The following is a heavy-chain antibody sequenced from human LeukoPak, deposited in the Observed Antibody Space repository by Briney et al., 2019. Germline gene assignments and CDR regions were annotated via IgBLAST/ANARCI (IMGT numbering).Heavy chain of an antibody. CDR3: AKQGIFPGPFDY. D-gene: IGHD3-3*01. CDR2: ISGSGGNT. Sequence: PGGSLRLSCAASGFTFSSYAMSRVRQAPGKGLEWVSTISGSGGNTYYGDSVKGRFTISRDNSKNTLYLQMNSLRAEDTAVYYCAKQGIFPGPFDYWGQGTLVTVSS. J-gene: IGHJ4*02. CDR1: GFTFSSYA. V-gene: IGHV3-23*01.